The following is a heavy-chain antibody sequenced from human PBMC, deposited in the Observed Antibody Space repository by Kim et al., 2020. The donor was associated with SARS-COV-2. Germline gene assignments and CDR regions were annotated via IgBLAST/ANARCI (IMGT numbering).Heavy chain of an antibody. J-gene: IGHJ6*02. CDR1: GGSISSSSYY. CDR3: ARDERRVNYYYYGMDV. D-gene: IGHD1-1*01. Sequence: SETLSLTCTVSGGSISSSSYYWGWIRQPPGKGLEWIGSIYYSGSTYYNPSLKSRVTISVDTSKNQFSLKLSSVTAADTAVYYCARDERRVNYYYYGMDVWGQGTTVTVSS. V-gene: IGHV4-39*07. CDR2: IYYSGST.